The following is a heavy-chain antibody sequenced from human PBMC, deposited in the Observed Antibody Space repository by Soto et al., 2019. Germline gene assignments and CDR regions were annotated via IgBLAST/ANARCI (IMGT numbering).Heavy chain of an antibody. V-gene: IGHV4-59*01. CDR1: GGSISSYY. D-gene: IGHD3-22*01. CDR3: ARDVCYCDSSGYLDY. CDR2: IYYSGST. J-gene: IGHJ4*02. Sequence: SETLSLTCTVSGGSISSYYWSWIRQPPGKGLEWIGYIYYSGSTNYSPSLKSRVTISVDTSKNQFSLKLSSVTAADTAVYYCARDVCYCDSSGYLDYSAQRSLVPVSS.